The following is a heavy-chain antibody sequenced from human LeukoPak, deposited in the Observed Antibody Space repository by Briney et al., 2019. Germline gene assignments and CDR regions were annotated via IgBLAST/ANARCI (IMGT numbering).Heavy chain of an antibody. CDR1: GGSFSGYY. Sequence: SETLSLTCAVYGGSFSGYYWSWIRQPPGKGLEWIGEINHSGSTNYNPSLKSRVTISVDTSKNQFSLKLSSVTAADTAVCYCARGGAGTQYFDYWGQGTLVTVSS. CDR2: INHSGST. CDR3: ARGGAGTQYFDY. V-gene: IGHV4-34*01. D-gene: IGHD1/OR15-1a*01. J-gene: IGHJ4*02.